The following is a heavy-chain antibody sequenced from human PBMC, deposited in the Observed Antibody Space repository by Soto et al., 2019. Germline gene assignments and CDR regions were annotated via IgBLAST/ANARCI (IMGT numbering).Heavy chain of an antibody. V-gene: IGHV3-73*01. CDR1: GFSFSGSP. Sequence: EVQLVESGGGLVQPGGSLKLSCAASGFSFSGSPMYWVRQASGKGLEWVGRIRSKANNYATAYAASVKGRFTISRDDSKNTVYLQMNSRKTEDTAVYYCTAADVGPGWFDPWGQGTLVTVSS. CDR3: TAADVGPGWFDP. CDR2: IRSKANNYAT. J-gene: IGHJ5*02. D-gene: IGHD6-13*01.